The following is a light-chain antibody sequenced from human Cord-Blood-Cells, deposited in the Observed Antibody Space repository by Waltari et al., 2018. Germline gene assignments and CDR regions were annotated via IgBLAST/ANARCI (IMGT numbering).Light chain of an antibody. CDR1: QRISSY. V-gene: IGKV1-39*01. CDR2: AAS. CDR3: QQSYSTPYT. Sequence: DIPMTQSPSSLSSSVGARVTITCRASQRISSYLILYQQKPGKAPNLLIYAASSLQSRVPSRFSGSRSGTDFTLTISSLQPEDFSTYYCQQSYSTPYTFGQGTKLEIK. J-gene: IGKJ2*01.